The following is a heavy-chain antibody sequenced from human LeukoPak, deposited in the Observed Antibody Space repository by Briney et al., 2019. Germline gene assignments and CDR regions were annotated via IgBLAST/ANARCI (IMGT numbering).Heavy chain of an antibody. CDR3: ARGYCSSTSCYYYYYYYMDV. CDR2: ISYDGSNK. J-gene: IGHJ6*03. CDR1: GFTFSSYA. D-gene: IGHD2-2*01. V-gene: IGHV3-30-3*01. Sequence: GGSLRLSCAASGFTFSSYAMHWVRQAPGKGLEWVAVISYDGSNKYYADSVKGRFTISRDNSKNTLYLQMNSLRAEDTAVYYCARGYCSSTSCYYYYYYYMDVWGKGTTVTVSS.